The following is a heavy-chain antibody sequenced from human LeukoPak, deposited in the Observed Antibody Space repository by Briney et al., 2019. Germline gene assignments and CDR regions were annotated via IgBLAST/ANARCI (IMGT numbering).Heavy chain of an antibody. D-gene: IGHD6-19*01. V-gene: IGHV3-43*02. CDR1: GFTFDDYA. J-gene: IGHJ4*02. CDR3: AKDGIAVAATSNYFDY. CDR2: ISGDGGST. Sequence: PGGSLRLSCAASGFTFDDYAMHWVRQAPGKGLEWVSLISGDGGSTYHADSVKGRFTISRDNSKNSLYLQMNSLRTEDTALYYCAKDGIAVAATSNYFDYWGQGTLVTVSS.